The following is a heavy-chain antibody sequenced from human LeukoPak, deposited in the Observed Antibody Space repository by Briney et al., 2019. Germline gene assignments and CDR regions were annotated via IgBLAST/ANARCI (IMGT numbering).Heavy chain of an antibody. CDR2: IYYSGST. D-gene: IGHD1-1*01. CDR3: ARDRALYKREYYFDY. V-gene: IGHV4-61*08. Sequence: SSQTLSLTCTVSGGSISSGGYYWSWIRQPPGRGLEWIGYIYYSGSTNYNPSLKSRVTISVDTSKNQFSLKLSSVTAADTAVYYCARDRALYKREYYFDYWGQGTLVTVSS. J-gene: IGHJ4*02. CDR1: GGSISSGGYY.